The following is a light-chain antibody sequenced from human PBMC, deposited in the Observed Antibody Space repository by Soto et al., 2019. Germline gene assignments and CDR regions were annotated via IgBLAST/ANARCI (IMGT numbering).Light chain of an antibody. V-gene: IGKV1-5*03. Sequence: DSQMTQSPSTLSASVGDRVTITCRASQSISSWLAWYQQKPGKAPKLLIYKASSLESGVPSRFSGSGSGTEFTLTISSLQPDDFATYYCQQYNSYSTFGQGTRWISN. CDR1: QSISSW. CDR2: KAS. CDR3: QQYNSYST. J-gene: IGKJ1*01.